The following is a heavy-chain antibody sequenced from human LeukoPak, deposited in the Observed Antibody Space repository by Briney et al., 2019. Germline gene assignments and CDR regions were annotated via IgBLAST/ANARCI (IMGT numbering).Heavy chain of an antibody. Sequence: GSLRLSCAASGFTFSSYAMSWVRQAPGKGLEWVSAISGSGGSTYYADSVKGRFTISRDDSKNTLYLQMNSLRAEDTAVYYCARSDIVVVPAAFSPFFDYWGQGTLVTVSS. CDR3: ARSDIVVVPAAFSPFFDY. D-gene: IGHD2-2*01. J-gene: IGHJ4*02. V-gene: IGHV3-23*01. CDR2: ISGSGGST. CDR1: GFTFSSYA.